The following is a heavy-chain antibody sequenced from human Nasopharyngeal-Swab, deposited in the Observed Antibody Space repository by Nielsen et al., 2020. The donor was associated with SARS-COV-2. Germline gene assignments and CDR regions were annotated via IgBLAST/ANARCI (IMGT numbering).Heavy chain of an antibody. J-gene: IGHJ5*02. V-gene: IGHV3-21*01. Sequence: GESLQISCAASGFTFSSYSMNWVRQAPGKGLEWVSSISSSSSYIYYADSVKGRFTISRDNAKNSLYLQMNSLRAEDAGVYYCARGGVRSYWFDPWGQGTLVTVSS. CDR3: ARGGVRSYWFDP. CDR2: ISSSSSYI. CDR1: GFTFSSYS. D-gene: IGHD3-16*01.